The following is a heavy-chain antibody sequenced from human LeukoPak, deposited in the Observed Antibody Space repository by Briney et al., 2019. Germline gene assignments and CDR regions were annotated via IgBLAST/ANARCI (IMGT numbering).Heavy chain of an antibody. CDR2: IIPIFGTA. Sequence: SVKVSCKASGGTFSSYAISWVRQAPGQGLEWMGRIIPIFGTANYAQKFQGRVTITTDESTSTAYMELSSLGSDDTAVYYCAVSSGWALRNYWGQGTLVTVSS. CDR3: AVSSGWALRNY. CDR1: GGTFSSYA. D-gene: IGHD6-19*01. V-gene: IGHV1-69*05. J-gene: IGHJ4*02.